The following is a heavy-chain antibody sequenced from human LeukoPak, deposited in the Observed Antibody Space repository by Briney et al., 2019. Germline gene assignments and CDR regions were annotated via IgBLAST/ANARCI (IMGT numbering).Heavy chain of an antibody. J-gene: IGHJ4*02. CDR1: GFTFSSYA. D-gene: IGHD6-19*01. CDR3: AKEGAYSSGWQHYYFDY. V-gene: IGHV3-23*01. Sequence: GGSLRLSCAASGFTFSSYAMGWVRQAPGKGMEWVSAISGSGGSTYYADSVKGRFTISRDNSKNTLYLQMNSLRAEGTAVYYCAKEGAYSSGWQHYYFDYWGQGTLVTVSS. CDR2: ISGSGGST.